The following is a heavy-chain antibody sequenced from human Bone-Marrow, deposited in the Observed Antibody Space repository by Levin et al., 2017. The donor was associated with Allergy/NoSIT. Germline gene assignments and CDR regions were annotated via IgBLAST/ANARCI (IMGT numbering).Heavy chain of an antibody. CDR1: GFTLNDHT. Sequence: GGSLRLSCAASGFTLNDHTMYWVRQAPGKGLEWVALISFDGSKEFYADSVRGRFTISRDTSQNTLYLHLNNLRPEDTAMYYCARDFGLQLIVGSSNIWGQGAMVTVSS. V-gene: IGHV3-30*04. J-gene: IGHJ4*02. CDR3: ARDFGLQLIVGSSNI. D-gene: IGHD1-26*01. CDR2: ISFDGSKE.